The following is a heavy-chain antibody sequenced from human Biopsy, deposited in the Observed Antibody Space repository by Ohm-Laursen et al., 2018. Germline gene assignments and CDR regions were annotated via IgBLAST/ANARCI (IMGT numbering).Heavy chain of an antibody. CDR2: IYYSVMT. Sequence: SHTLSLTCTVSGGPIDSHYWSWIRQPPGKGLEWIGHIYYSVMTNYNPSLQSRVSISVDTSRNQVSLTLSSVTAADTAVYYCARDSGILNYGNFKYYHYYGMDVWGQGTKVTVSS. CDR3: ARDSGILNYGNFKYYHYYGMDV. J-gene: IGHJ6*02. CDR1: GGPIDSHY. D-gene: IGHD4-11*01. V-gene: IGHV4-59*11.